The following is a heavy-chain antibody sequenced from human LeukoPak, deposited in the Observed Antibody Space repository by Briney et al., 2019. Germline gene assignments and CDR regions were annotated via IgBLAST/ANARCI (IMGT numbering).Heavy chain of an antibody. CDR1: GFTFSSYA. CDR3: TTDVMAVAAARSREDHYYYYYGMDV. J-gene: IGHJ6*02. CDR2: IKSKTDGGTT. Sequence: GGSLRLSCAASGFTFSSYAMSWVRQAPGKGLEWVGRIKSKTDGGTTDYAAPVKGRFTISRDDSKNTLYLQMNSLKTEDTAVYYCTTDVMAVAAARSREDHYYYYYGMDVWGQGTTVTVSS. D-gene: IGHD6-19*01. V-gene: IGHV3-15*01.